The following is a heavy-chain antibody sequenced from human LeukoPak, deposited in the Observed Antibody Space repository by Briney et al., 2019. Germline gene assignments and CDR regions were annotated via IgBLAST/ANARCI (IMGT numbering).Heavy chain of an antibody. J-gene: IGHJ4*02. CDR1: GGTFSSYA. D-gene: IGHD6-6*01. CDR2: IIPIFGTA. V-gene: IGHV1-69*13. CDR3: ARHYSSSSPADY. Sequence: SVKVSCKASGGTFSSYAISWVRQAPGQGLEWMGGIIPIFGTANYAQKFQGRVTITADESTSTAYMELSSLRSEDTAVYYCARHYSSSSPADYWGQGTLVTVSS.